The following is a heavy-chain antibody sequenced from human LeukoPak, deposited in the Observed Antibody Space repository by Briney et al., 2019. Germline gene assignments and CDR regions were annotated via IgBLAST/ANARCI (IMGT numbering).Heavy chain of an antibody. CDR2: MNPNSGNT. CDR1: GYTFTSYD. J-gene: IGHJ4*02. Sequence: GASVKVSCKASGYTFTSYDINWVRQATGQGLEWMGWMNPNSGNTGYAQKFQGRVTMTRDTSISTAYMELSRLRSDDTAVYYCARVIVGAIDYWGQGTLVTVSS. V-gene: IGHV1-8*01. CDR3: ARVIVGAIDY. D-gene: IGHD1-26*01.